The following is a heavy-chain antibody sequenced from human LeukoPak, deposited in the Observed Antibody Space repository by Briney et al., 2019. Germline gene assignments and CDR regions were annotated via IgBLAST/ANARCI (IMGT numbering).Heavy chain of an antibody. CDR1: GFPFSNHA. J-gene: IGHJ5*02. CDR2: ISNGNT. CDR3: VREAGYCATVCLKSNWFDP. Sequence: GGSLRLSCAASGFPFSNHAMSWVRQPPGKGLEWVAAISNGNTYYADSVRGRFTISRDDSKNMVYLQMNSLRDEDTALYYCVREAGYCATVCLKSNWFDPWGQGTLVTVSS. D-gene: IGHD2-15*01. V-gene: IGHV3-23*01.